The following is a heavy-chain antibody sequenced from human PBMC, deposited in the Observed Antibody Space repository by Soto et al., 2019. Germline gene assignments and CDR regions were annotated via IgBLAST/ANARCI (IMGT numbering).Heavy chain of an antibody. D-gene: IGHD6-19*01. CDR2: ISWDGGST. J-gene: IGHJ4*02. CDR1: GFTFDDYT. CDR3: AKDGVRHWLVPYFFDY. V-gene: IGHV3-43*01. Sequence: PGGSLRLSCAASGFTFDDYTMHWVRQAPGKGLEWVSLISWDGGSTYYADSVKGRFTISRDNSKNSLYLQMNSLRTEDTALYYCAKDGVRHWLVPYFFDYWGQGTLVTVSS.